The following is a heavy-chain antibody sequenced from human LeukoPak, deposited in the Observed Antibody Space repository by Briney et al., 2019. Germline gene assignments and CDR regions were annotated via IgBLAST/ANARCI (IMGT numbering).Heavy chain of an antibody. Sequence: QPGGSLRLSCAASGVSFSSYSMNWVRQAPGKGLEWVSSISSSSSYIYYADSVKGRFTISRDNAKNSLYLQMNSLRAEDTAVYYCARDLNSYDSSGERTWGQGTLVTVSS. V-gene: IGHV3-21*01. J-gene: IGHJ4*02. D-gene: IGHD3-22*01. CDR3: ARDLNSYDSSGERT. CDR2: ISSSSSYI. CDR1: GVSFSSYS.